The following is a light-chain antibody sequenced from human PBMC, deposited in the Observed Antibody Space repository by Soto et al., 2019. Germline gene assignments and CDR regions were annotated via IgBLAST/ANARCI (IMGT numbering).Light chain of an antibody. J-gene: IGKJ2*01. CDR1: QSVSSSY. V-gene: IGKV3-20*01. CDR3: QQYGSSPYT. CDR2: GAS. Sequence: EIVLTKSPGTLSLSPGERATLSCRASQSVSSSYLAWYQQKPGQAPRLLIYGASSRATGIPDRFSGSGSGTDFTLTISRLEPEEFAVYYCQQYGSSPYTFGQGTKLEIK.